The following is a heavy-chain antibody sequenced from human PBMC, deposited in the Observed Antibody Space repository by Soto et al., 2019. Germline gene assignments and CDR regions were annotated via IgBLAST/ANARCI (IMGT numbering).Heavy chain of an antibody. CDR1: GYSISSGYY. D-gene: IGHD1-7*01. J-gene: IGHJ5*02. Sequence: KTSETLSLTCAVSGYSISSGYYWGWIRQPPGKGLEWIGSIYHSGSTYYNPSLKSRVTISVDTSKNQFSLKLSSVTAADTAVYYCARVGETGTTIGGLNWFDPWGQGTLVTVSS. CDR3: ARVGETGTTIGGLNWFDP. V-gene: IGHV4-38-2*01. CDR2: IYHSGST.